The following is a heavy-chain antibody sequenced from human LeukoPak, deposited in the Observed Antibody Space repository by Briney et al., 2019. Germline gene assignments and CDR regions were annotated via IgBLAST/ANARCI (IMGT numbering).Heavy chain of an antibody. V-gene: IGHV1-2*02. D-gene: IGHD3-10*01. CDR2: INPNSGGT. Sequence: GASVKVSCKASGYXFTAYYIHWVRQAPGQGLEWMGWINPNSGGTNYAQRFQGRVTMTRDTSITTAYMELSRLRSDDTAVYYCASPWGRWFGELIWYFDLWGRGTLVTVSS. CDR3: ASPWGRWFGELIWYFDL. CDR1: GYXFTAYY. J-gene: IGHJ2*01.